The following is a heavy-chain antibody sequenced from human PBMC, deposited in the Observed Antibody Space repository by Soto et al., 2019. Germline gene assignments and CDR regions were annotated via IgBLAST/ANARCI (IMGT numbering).Heavy chain of an antibody. CDR3: ARADYYDSSGYYF. D-gene: IGHD3-22*01. Sequence: GESLKISCAASGFTFSSYSMNWVRQAPGKGLEWVSYISSSSSTIYYADSVKGRFTISRDNAKNSLYLQMNSLRDEDTAVYYCARADYYDSSGYYFWGQGTLVTVSS. CDR2: ISSSSSTI. V-gene: IGHV3-48*02. J-gene: IGHJ4*02. CDR1: GFTFSSYS.